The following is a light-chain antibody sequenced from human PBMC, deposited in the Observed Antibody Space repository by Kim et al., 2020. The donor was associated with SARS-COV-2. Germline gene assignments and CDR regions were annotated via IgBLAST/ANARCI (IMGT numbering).Light chain of an antibody. CDR2: GKN. V-gene: IGLV3-19*01. J-gene: IGLJ2*01. CDR1: SLRSYY. CDR3: NSRDSRADQGVV. Sequence: SSELTQDPAVSVALGQTVRITCQGDSLRSYYANWYQQKPGQAPILVIYGKNKRPSGIPDRFSGSSSGNTASLSITGAQAEDEADYYCNSRDSRADQGVVFGGGTKLAVL.